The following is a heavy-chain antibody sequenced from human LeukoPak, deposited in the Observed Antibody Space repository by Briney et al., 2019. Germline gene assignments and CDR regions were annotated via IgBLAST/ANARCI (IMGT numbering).Heavy chain of an antibody. V-gene: IGHV3-23*01. J-gene: IGHJ4*02. D-gene: IGHD2-21*02. CDR1: GFTFSSYA. CDR2: ISASGGST. CDR3: AKVTPHGVVTDDLDFDY. Sequence: GGSLRLSCAASGFTFSSYAMSWVRQAPGKGLEWVSTISASGGSTYYADSAKGRFTISRDNSKNTLYLQMNSLRAEDTAVYYCAKVTPHGVVTDDLDFDYWGQGTLVTVSS.